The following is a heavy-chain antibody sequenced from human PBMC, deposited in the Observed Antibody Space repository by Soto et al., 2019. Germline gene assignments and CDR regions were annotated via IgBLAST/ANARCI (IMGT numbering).Heavy chain of an antibody. J-gene: IGHJ6*02. CDR3: ARVTMIVPRVIGMDV. CDR1: GFTFSSYW. Sequence: GGSLRLSCAASGFTFSSYWMHWVRQAPGKGLVWVSRINSDGSSTSYADSVKGRFTISRDNAKNTLYLQMNSLRAEDTAVYYCARVTMIVPRVIGMDVWGQGTTVTVSS. D-gene: IGHD3-22*01. V-gene: IGHV3-74*01. CDR2: INSDGSST.